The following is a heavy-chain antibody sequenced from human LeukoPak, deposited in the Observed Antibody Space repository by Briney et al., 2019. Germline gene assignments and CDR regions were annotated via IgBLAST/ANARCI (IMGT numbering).Heavy chain of an antibody. CDR2: IIPIFGTA. CDR3: ARGPQRFGEGRAGDRNWFDP. Sequence: ASVKVSCKASGGTFSSYAISWVRQAPGQGLEWMGGIIPIFGTANYAQKFQGRVTITADESTSTVYMELSSLRSEDTAVCYCARGPQRFGEGRAGDRNWFDPWGQGTLVTVSS. D-gene: IGHD3-10*01. CDR1: GGTFSSYA. V-gene: IGHV1-69*13. J-gene: IGHJ5*02.